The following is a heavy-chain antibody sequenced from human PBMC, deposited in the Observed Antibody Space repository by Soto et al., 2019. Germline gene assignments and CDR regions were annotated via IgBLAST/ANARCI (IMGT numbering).Heavy chain of an antibody. J-gene: IGHJ4*02. CDR1: GYTFTSYA. CDR3: ARDLDVDTAMENYFDY. Sequence: ASVKVSCKASGYTFTSYAMHWVRQAPGQRLEWMGWINAGNGNTKYSQKFQGRVTITRDTSASTAYMELSSLRSEDTAVYYCARDLDVDTAMENYFDYWGQGTLVTVSS. CDR2: INAGNGNT. D-gene: IGHD5-18*01. V-gene: IGHV1-3*01.